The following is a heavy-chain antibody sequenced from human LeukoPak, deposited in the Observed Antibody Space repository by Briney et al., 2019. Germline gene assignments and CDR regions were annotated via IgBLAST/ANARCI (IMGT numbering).Heavy chain of an antibody. CDR3: ARQVDYVVDATQIDY. D-gene: IGHD2-15*01. J-gene: IGHJ4*02. V-gene: IGHV4-34*01. CDR2: INHSGST. Sequence: SETLSLTCAVYGGSFSGYYWSWIRQPPGKGLEWIGEINHSGSTNYNSSLKSRVTISVDTSKNQFSLKLSSVTAADTAVYYCARQVDYVVDATQIDYWGQGTLVTVSS. CDR1: GGSFSGYY.